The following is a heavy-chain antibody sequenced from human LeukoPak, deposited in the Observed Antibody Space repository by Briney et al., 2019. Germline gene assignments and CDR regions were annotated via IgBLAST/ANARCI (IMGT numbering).Heavy chain of an antibody. Sequence: GGSLRLSCAASGFTLSDHYIDWVRQAPGKGLEWVGRSRNGANAYTTDYAASVKGRFTISRDDSKNSLYLQMNSLKTEDTAVYYCARVNGVYWYFDLWGRGTLVTVSS. J-gene: IGHJ2*01. CDR3: ARVNGVYWYFDL. D-gene: IGHD3-10*01. CDR1: GFTLSDHY. V-gene: IGHV3-72*01. CDR2: SRNGANAYTT.